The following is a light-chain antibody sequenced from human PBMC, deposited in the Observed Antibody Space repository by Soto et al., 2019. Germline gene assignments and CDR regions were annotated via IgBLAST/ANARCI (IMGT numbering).Light chain of an antibody. CDR3: AAWDDSLDGHV. CDR1: SSNIGENY. CDR2: HDD. V-gene: IGLV1-36*01. J-gene: IGLJ3*02. Sequence: QAVLTQPPSVSAAPRQRFTISCSGSSSNIGENYVNWYQQLPGKAPKLLIYHDDLLSAGVSDRFSGSKSGTSASLAISDLQSEDEADYYCAAWDDSLDGHVFGGGTKLTVL.